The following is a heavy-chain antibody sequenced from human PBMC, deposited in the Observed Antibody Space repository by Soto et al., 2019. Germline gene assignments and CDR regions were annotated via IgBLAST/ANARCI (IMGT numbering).Heavy chain of an antibody. CDR3: AKPKNKNGGYQLLFEGFDY. CDR2: ISCSGGST. CDR1: GFTFSSYA. D-gene: IGHD2-2*01. Sequence: GGSLRLSCAASGFTFSSYAMSWVRQAPGKGLEWVSAISCSGGSTYYADSVKGRFTISRDNSKNTLYLQMNSLRAEDTAVYYCAKPKNKNGGYQLLFEGFDYWGQGTLVTVSS. V-gene: IGHV3-23*01. J-gene: IGHJ4*02.